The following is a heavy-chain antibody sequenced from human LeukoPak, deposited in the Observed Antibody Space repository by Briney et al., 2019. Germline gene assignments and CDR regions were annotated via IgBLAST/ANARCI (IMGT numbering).Heavy chain of an antibody. CDR1: GFTFSSYG. D-gene: IGHD3-10*01. Sequence: PGRSLRLSCAASGFTFSSYGMHWVRQAPGKGLEWVAVIWYDGSNKYYADSVKGRFTISRDNSKNTLYLQMNSLRAEDTAVYYCASPPGSYHFDYWGQGTLVTVSS. V-gene: IGHV3-33*01. CDR2: IWYDGSNK. CDR3: ASPPGSYHFDY. J-gene: IGHJ4*02.